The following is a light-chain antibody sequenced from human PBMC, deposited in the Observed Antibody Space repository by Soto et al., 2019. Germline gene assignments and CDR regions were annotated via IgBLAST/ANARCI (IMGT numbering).Light chain of an antibody. J-gene: IGKJ5*01. CDR2: DAS. CDR3: QQRSNWPST. CDR1: QRNSSW. V-gene: IGKV1-5*01. Sequence: EIQMTQSHSTLSESVGDGVTITYRASQRNSSWLAWYQQKPGKAPRLVIFDASTLQSGVPSRFSGSGSGTDFTLTISSLEPEDFAVYYCQQRSNWPSTFGEGTRLEIK.